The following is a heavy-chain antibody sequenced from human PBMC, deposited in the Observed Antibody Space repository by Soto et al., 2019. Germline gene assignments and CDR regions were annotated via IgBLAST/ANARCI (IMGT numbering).Heavy chain of an antibody. CDR1: GYSLTSYC. V-gene: IGHV5-51*03. J-gene: IGHJ5*02. D-gene: IGHD4-17*01. Sequence: PGESMMLSVKGSGYSLTSYCIRWVRHMPKKGLEWMWIIYPGDSDTRYSPSFQGQVTISADKSISTAYLQWSSLKASDTDMHYCERNGFSGDYSSNYFDPWGQGILTTVSS. CDR2: IYPGDSDT. CDR3: ERNGFSGDYSSNYFDP.